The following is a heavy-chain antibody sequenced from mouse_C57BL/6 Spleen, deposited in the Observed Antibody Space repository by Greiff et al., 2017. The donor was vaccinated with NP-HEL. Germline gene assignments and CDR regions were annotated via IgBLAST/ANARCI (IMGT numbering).Heavy chain of an antibody. Sequence: VQLQQSGAELVKPGASVKISCKASGYAFSSYWMNWVKQRPGKGLEWIGQIYPGDGDTNYNGKFKGKATLTADKSSSTAYMQLSSLTSEDSAVYFCARAVYDGYPSGFAYWGQGTLVTVSA. D-gene: IGHD2-3*01. CDR1: GYAFSSYW. CDR2: IYPGDGDT. V-gene: IGHV1-80*01. J-gene: IGHJ3*01. CDR3: ARAVYDGYPSGFAY.